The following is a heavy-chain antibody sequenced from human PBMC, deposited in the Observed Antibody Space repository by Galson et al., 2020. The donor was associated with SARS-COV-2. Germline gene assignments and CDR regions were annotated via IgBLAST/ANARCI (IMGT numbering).Heavy chain of an antibody. CDR2: ISYDGSSE. CDR3: VKEGWSYAYYYYGLDV. V-gene: IGHV3-30*18. J-gene: IGHJ6*02. Sequence: GGSLRLSCAASGFPFSSYGMHWVRQAPGKGLEWVALISYDGSSESYGDSVKGRVTISRDNSKNTLYLQVNSLRPEDTAVYYCVKEGWSYAYYYYGLDVWGLGTTVTVSS. CDR1: GFPFSSYG. D-gene: IGHD3-10*01.